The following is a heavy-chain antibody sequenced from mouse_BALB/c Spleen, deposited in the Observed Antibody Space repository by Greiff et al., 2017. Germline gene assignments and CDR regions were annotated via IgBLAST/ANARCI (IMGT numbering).Heavy chain of an antibody. CDR1: GYTFTDYW. J-gene: IGHJ1*01. CDR2: IDTSDSYT. CDR3: ARSHHWYFDV. Sequence: QVQLQQPGAELVMPGASVKMSCKASGYTFTDYWMHWVKQRPGQGLEWIGAIDTSDSYTSYNQKFKGKATLTVDESSSTAYMQLSSLTSEDSAVYYCARSHHWYFDVWGAGTTVTVSS. V-gene: IGHV1-69*01.